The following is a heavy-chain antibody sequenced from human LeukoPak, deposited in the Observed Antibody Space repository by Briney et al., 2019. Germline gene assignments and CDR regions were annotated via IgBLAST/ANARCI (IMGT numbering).Heavy chain of an antibody. CDR3: ANRYHIAARPLDY. V-gene: IGHV1-69*01. D-gene: IGHD6-6*01. CDR2: IIPIFGTA. CDR1: GGTFSSYA. Sequence: SVKVSCKASGGTFSSYAISWVRQAPGQGLEWMGGIIPIFGTANYAQKFQGRVTITADESTSTAYMELSSLRAEDTAVYYCANRYHIAARPLDYWGQGTLVTVSS. J-gene: IGHJ4*02.